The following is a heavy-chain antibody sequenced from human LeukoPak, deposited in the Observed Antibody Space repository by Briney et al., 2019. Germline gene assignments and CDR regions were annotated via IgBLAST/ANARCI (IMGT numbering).Heavy chain of an antibody. CDR2: INPNSGGT. Sequence: ASVKVSCKASGYTFTGYYMHWVRQAPGQGLEWMGWINPNSGGTNYAQKFQGWVTMTRDTSISTAYMELSRLRSDDTAVYYCVRESRSLYGSGSYSNFDYWGQGTLVTVSS. D-gene: IGHD3-10*01. V-gene: IGHV1-2*04. CDR3: VRESRSLYGSGSYSNFDY. CDR1: GYTFTGYY. J-gene: IGHJ4*02.